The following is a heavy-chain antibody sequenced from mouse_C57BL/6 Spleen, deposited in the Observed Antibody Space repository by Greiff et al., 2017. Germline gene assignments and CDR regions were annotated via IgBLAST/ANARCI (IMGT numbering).Heavy chain of an antibody. V-gene: IGHV7-3*01. D-gene: IGHD1-1*01. J-gene: IGHJ2*01. Sequence: EVQLVESGGGLVQPGGSLSLSCAASGFTFTDYYMSWVRQPPGKALEWLGFIRNKANGYTTEYSASVKGRFTISRDNSQSILYLQMNALRAEDSATYYCARSHYYYGSRYFDYWGQGTTLTVSS. CDR3: ARSHYYYGSRYFDY. CDR2: IRNKANGYTT. CDR1: GFTFTDYY.